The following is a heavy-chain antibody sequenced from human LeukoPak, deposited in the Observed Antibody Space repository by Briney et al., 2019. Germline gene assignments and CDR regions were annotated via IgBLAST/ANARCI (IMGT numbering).Heavy chain of an antibody. CDR3: ARTMEDSSGYPFDY. CDR2: IYTSGST. J-gene: IGHJ4*02. CDR1: GGSISSGSYY. V-gene: IGHV4-61*02. Sequence: SETLSLTCTVSGGSISSGSYYWTWIRQPAGKGLEWIGRIYTSGSTDYSPSLKSRVTISVDTSKNQFSLKLSSVTAADTAVYYCARTMEDSSGYPFDYWGQGTLVTVSS. D-gene: IGHD3-22*01.